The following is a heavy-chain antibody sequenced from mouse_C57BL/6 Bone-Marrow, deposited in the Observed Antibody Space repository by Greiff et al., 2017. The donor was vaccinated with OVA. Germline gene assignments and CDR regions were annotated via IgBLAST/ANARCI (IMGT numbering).Heavy chain of an antibody. CDR1: GYSFTGYF. CDR2: INPYNGDT. CDR3: ATYDYDGPYYYAMDY. D-gene: IGHD2-4*01. J-gene: IGHJ4*01. V-gene: IGHV1-20*01. Sequence: EVQLQQSGPELVKPGDSVKISCKASGYSFTGYFMNWVMQSHGKSLEWIGRINPYNGDTFYNQKFKGKATLTVDKSSSTAHMELRSLTSEDSAVYYCATYDYDGPYYYAMDYWGQGTSVTVSS.